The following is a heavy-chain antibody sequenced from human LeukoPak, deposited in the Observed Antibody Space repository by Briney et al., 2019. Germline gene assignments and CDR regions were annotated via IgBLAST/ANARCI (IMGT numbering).Heavy chain of an antibody. CDR2: IYYSGSP. CDR1: GGSISSYY. J-gene: IGHJ5*02. CDR3: AGREIAAAGKEWWFDP. Sequence: PSGTLSLTCTASGGSISSYYWSWIRQPPGKGLEWIWNIYYSGSPNYNPSPKSRGTISSDTYKNQLSPMLICVIAADTTAEYCAGREIAAAGKEWWFDPWGQETLVIVSS. D-gene: IGHD6-13*01. V-gene: IGHV4-59*08.